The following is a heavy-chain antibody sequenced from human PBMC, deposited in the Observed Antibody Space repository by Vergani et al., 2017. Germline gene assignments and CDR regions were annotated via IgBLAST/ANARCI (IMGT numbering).Heavy chain of an antibody. Sequence: QVQLQESGPGLVKPSETLSLTCTVSGGSISSYYWSWIRQPPGKGLEWIGYIYYSGSTYYNPSLKSRVTISVDTSKNQFSLKLSSVTAADTAVYYCARSPLWFGESHFDYWGQGTLVTVSS. J-gene: IGHJ4*02. D-gene: IGHD3-10*01. CDR3: ARSPLWFGESHFDY. CDR2: IYYSGST. V-gene: IGHV4-59*06. CDR1: GGSISSYY.